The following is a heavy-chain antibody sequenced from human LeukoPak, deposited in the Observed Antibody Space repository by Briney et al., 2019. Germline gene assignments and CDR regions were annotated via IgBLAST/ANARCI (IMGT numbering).Heavy chain of an antibody. CDR1: GGSFSGYY. CDR2: INHSGST. J-gene: IGHJ6*03. Sequence: PSETLSLTCAVYGGSFSGYYWSWIRQPPGKGLEWIGEINHSGSTNYNPSLKSRVTISVDTSKNQFSLKLSSVTAADTAVYYCARGKGQLASYYYYYMDVWGKGTTVTVSS. V-gene: IGHV4-34*01. CDR3: ARGKGQLASYYYYYMDV. D-gene: IGHD6-6*01.